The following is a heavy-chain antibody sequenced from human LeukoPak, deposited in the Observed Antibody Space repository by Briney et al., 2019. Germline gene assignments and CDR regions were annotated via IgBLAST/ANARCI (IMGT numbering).Heavy chain of an antibody. Sequence: ASVKVSCKASGYTFTSYDINWVRQATGQGLEWMGWMNPNSGNTGYAQKFQGRVTITRNTSISTAYMELSSLRSEDTAVYYCARRTYYYDSSGPQGVFDIWGQGTMVTVSS. D-gene: IGHD3-22*01. CDR1: GYTFTSYD. CDR3: ARRTYYYDSSGPQGVFDI. J-gene: IGHJ3*02. V-gene: IGHV1-8*03. CDR2: MNPNSGNT.